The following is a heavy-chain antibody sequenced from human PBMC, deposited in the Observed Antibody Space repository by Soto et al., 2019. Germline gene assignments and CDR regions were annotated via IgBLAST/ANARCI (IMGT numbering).Heavy chain of an antibody. Sequence: QVQLVQSGAEVKKPGASVKVSCKASGYTFTGYYMHWVRQAPGQGLEWMGWINPNSGGTNYAQKFQGRVTMTRDTSISTADMELSRLRSDDTAVYYCARDLVDTAMVIGTEYFQHWGQGTLVTVSS. D-gene: IGHD5-18*01. CDR3: ARDLVDTAMVIGTEYFQH. V-gene: IGHV1-2*02. J-gene: IGHJ1*01. CDR2: INPNSGGT. CDR1: GYTFTGYY.